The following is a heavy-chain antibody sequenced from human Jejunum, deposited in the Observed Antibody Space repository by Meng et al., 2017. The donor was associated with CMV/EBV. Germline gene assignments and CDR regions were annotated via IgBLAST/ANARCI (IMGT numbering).Heavy chain of an antibody. CDR3: AREGFGVDFYYYALDV. V-gene: IGHV3-66*03. CDR1: GFTVSSNY. Sequence: GFTVSSNYMTWVRRAPGKGLEWVSGIYKRGTIYYADSVKGRFTISRDNSKNTLYLQMNSLRVEDTAVYYCAREGFGVDFYYYALDVWGQGTTVTVSS. J-gene: IGHJ6*02. D-gene: IGHD3-3*01. CDR2: IYKRGTI.